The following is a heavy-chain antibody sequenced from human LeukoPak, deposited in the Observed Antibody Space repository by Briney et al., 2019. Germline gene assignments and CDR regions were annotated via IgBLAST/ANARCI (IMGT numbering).Heavy chain of an antibody. Sequence: GGSLRLSCAASGFTFSSYAMSWVRQAPGKGLEGVSGISGSGDTTKYADSVKGRFTISRDNSKNTLYLQMNSLRADDTAVYYCAKEGRVAAGTGEYLDYWGQGTLVTVSS. CDR2: ISGSGDTT. CDR1: GFTFSSYA. D-gene: IGHD6-13*01. CDR3: AKEGRVAAGTGEYLDY. J-gene: IGHJ4*02. V-gene: IGHV3-23*01.